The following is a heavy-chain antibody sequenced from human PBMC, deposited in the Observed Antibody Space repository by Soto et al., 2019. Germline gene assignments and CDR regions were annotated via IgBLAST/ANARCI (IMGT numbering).Heavy chain of an antibody. J-gene: IGHJ6*02. D-gene: IGHD4-17*01. V-gene: IGHV4-39*01. CDR2: IFYRGST. CDR1: GGSISSSIHY. CDR3: ARCDYGYGMDV. Sequence: QLQLQESGPGLVKPSETLSLTCTVSGGSISSSIHYWGWIRQPPGKGLEWIGSIFYRGSTYSNPSRKSRLTVSVDTSKNQFSLKLSSVTAADTAVYYCARCDYGYGMDVWGQGTTVTVSS.